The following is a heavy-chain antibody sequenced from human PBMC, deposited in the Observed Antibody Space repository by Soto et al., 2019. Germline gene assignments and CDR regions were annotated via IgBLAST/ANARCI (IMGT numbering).Heavy chain of an antibody. V-gene: IGHV3-73*01. Sequence: EVQLVESGGGLVQPGGSLKLSCAASGFTFSGSAMHWVRQASGKGLEWVGRIRSKANSYATAYAASVKGRFTIPRDDSKHTAYLQVNSLETEDTAVYYCTRRSGTFGGVIVRGFDPWGQGTLVTVSS. J-gene: IGHJ5*02. CDR3: TRRSGTFGGVIVRGFDP. CDR1: GFTFSGSA. D-gene: IGHD3-16*02. CDR2: IRSKANSYAT.